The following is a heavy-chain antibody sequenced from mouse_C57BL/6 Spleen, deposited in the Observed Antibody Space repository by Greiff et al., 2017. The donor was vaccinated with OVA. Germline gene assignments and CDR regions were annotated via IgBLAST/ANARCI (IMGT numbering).Heavy chain of an antibody. D-gene: IGHD4-1*01. CDR2: IDPEDGDT. J-gene: IGHJ1*03. V-gene: IGHV14-1*01. Sequence: VQLQQSGAELVRPGASVKLSCTASGFNIKDYYMHWVKQRPEQGLAWIGRIDPEDGDTEYAPKFQGKATMTADTSSNTAHLQLSSLTSEDTAVYYCTPNWDVRYFDVWGTGTTVTVSS. CDR3: TPNWDVRYFDV. CDR1: GFNIKDYY.